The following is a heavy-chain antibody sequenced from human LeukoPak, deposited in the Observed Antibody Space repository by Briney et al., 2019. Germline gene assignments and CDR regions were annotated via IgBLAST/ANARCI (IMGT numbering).Heavy chain of an antibody. CDR2: INPSGGST. D-gene: IGHD4-11*01. Sequence: GASVKVSCKASGFTFTSYYMHWVRQAPGQGLEWMGIINPSGGSTSYAQKFQGRVTMTRDTSTSTVYMELSSLRSEDTAVYYCARDLVTTGYYYYMDVWGKGTTVTISS. CDR3: ARDLVTTGYYYYMDV. V-gene: IGHV1-46*01. CDR1: GFTFTSYY. J-gene: IGHJ6*03.